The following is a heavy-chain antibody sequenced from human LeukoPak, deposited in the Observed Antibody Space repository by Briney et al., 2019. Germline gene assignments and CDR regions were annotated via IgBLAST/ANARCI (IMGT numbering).Heavy chain of an antibody. V-gene: IGHV4-38-2*02. J-gene: IGHJ5*02. Sequence: SETLSLTCNVSGYSISRGYYWGWIRQPPGRGLEWIGSVHHTGSAYYNPSLRSRVSISVDKSTNHISLEVTSVTAADTAVYYCARDWGFGDSEDWFDPWGQGTLVTVSS. CDR2: VHHTGSA. CDR1: GYSISRGYY. CDR3: ARDWGFGDSEDWFDP. D-gene: IGHD3-10*01.